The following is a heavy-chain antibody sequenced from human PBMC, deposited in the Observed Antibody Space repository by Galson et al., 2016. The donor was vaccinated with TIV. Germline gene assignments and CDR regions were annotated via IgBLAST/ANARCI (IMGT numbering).Heavy chain of an antibody. D-gene: IGHD5-12*01. CDR3: ARVATFVDAFDL. CDR2: ISPSGTI. CDR1: GFTFSSYE. J-gene: IGHJ3*01. V-gene: IGHV3-48*03. Sequence: SLRLSCAGSGFTFSSYEVNWVRQAPGKGLEWISYISPSGTIYYADPVKGRFTISRDNAKNSLFLQMNSLRAEDTAVYFCARVATFVDAFDLWGQGTVVTVS.